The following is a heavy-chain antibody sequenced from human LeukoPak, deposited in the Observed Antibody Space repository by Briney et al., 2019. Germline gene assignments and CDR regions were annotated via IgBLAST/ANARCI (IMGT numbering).Heavy chain of an antibody. J-gene: IGHJ4*02. D-gene: IGHD3-3*01. CDR1: GGSISTYY. CDR2: IYYSGST. V-gene: IGHV4-59*01. CDR3: ARGSTIFSGE. Sequence: PSETLSLTCTVSGGSISTYYWTWIRQPPGKGLEWIGYIYYSGSTNYNLSLKSRVTISVDTSKNQFSLKLSSVTAADTAVYYCARGSTIFSGEWGQGTLVTVSS.